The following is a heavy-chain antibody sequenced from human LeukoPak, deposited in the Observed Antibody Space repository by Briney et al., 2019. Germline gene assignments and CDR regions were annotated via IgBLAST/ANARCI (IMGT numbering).Heavy chain of an antibody. Sequence: GGSLRLSCAASGFTFSSYEMNWVRQAPGKGLEWVSYISSSGSTIYYADSVKGRLTISRDNAKNSLYLQMNSLRAEDTAVYYCARVYYSGGYYFDYWGQGILVTVSS. CDR2: ISSSGSTI. V-gene: IGHV3-48*03. CDR1: GFTFSSYE. D-gene: IGHD3-10*01. J-gene: IGHJ4*02. CDR3: ARVYYSGGYYFDY.